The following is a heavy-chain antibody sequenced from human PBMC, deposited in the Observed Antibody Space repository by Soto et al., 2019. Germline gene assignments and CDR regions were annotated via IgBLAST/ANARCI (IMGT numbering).Heavy chain of an antibody. D-gene: IGHD6-13*01. CDR1: GFTFSSYG. Sequence: PGGSLRLSCAASGFTFSSYGMHWVRQAPGKGLEWVAVISYDGSNKYYADSVKGRFTISRDNSKNTLYLQMNSLRAEDTAVYYCAKDRVAAAGTSYYFDYWGQGSPVTVSS. J-gene: IGHJ4*02. CDR3: AKDRVAAAGTSYYFDY. V-gene: IGHV3-30*18. CDR2: ISYDGSNK.